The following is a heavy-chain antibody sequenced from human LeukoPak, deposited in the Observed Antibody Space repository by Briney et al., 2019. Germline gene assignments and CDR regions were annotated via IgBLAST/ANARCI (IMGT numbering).Heavy chain of an antibody. CDR3: AKAFGWSGPSDY. D-gene: IGHD6-19*01. J-gene: IGHJ4*02. Sequence: GGSLRLSCAASGFTFSSYAMTWVRQAPGKGLEWVSAISGSGGSTYYVDSVKGRFTISRDNSKNTLYLQMNSLRAEDTAVYYCAKAFGWSGPSDYWGQGTLVTVSS. CDR2: ISGSGGST. V-gene: IGHV3-23*01. CDR1: GFTFSSYA.